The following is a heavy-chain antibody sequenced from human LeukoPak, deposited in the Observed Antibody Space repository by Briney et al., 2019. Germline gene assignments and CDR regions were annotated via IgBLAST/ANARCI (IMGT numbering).Heavy chain of an antibody. CDR2: IYDRRGT. CDR3: ARYISSGLDY. J-gene: IGHJ4*02. Sequence: PSETLSLTCTVSGGSISGYYWSWIRQPPGKGLEWIGYIYDRRGTNYNPSLKSRVTISVDTSTNQFSLKLDSVTAADTAVYYCARYISSGLDYWGQGTLVTVSS. D-gene: IGHD3-10*01. CDR1: GGSISGYY. V-gene: IGHV4-59*01.